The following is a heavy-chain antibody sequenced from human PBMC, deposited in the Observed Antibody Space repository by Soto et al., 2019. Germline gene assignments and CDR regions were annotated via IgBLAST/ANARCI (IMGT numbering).Heavy chain of an antibody. CDR2: SHQSGNT. CDR3: ATRDSSRFY. Sequence: QVQLQESGPGLVKPSGTLSLTCAVSGVSISSHDWWTWVRQPPGKGLEWMGESHQSGNTNYNSSLESRVTIKVDKSKNQFSLKLTSVTVADTAVYYCATRDSSRFYRGQGTLVTVSS. V-gene: IGHV4-4*02. CDR1: GVSISSHDW. J-gene: IGHJ4*02. D-gene: IGHD6-13*01.